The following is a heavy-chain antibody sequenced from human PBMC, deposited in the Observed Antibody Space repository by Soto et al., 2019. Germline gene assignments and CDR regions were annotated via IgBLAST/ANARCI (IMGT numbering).Heavy chain of an antibody. CDR3: ANAEHPRRSIGFDY. D-gene: IGHD3-16*02. J-gene: IGHJ4*02. Sequence: GGSLRVSCEGSGFTFASYVMTWVRQAPGKGLEWVSSISATGGSTYYAGSVKGRFTISRDNSKNTLFLQMNSLRAEDTAIYYCANAEHPRRSIGFDYWGQGTLVTVSS. V-gene: IGHV3-23*01. CDR2: ISATGGST. CDR1: GFTFASYV.